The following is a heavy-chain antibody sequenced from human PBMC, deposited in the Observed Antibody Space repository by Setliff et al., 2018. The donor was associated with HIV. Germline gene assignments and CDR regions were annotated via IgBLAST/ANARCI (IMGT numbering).Heavy chain of an antibody. CDR1: GYTFTTYA. V-gene: IGHV7-4-1*02. CDR2: INMYTANP. D-gene: IGHD3-16*02. J-gene: IGHJ4*02. Sequence: GASVKVSCKASGYTFTTYAINWVRQAPGQGLEWMGWINMYTANPSYAQGFTGRFVFSLDTSVSTAYLQISSLEAEDTALYCCARDRYGASFDSWGQGTLVTVSS. CDR3: ARDRYGASFDS.